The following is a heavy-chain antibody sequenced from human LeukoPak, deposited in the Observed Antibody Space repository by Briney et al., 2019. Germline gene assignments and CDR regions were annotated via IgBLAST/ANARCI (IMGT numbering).Heavy chain of an antibody. CDR1: GYTFTGYY. CDR2: INPNSGGT. D-gene: IGHD2-8*01. J-gene: IGHJ4*02. V-gene: IGHV1-2*06. Sequence: GASVKVSCKASGYTFTGYYMHWVRQAPGQGLEWMGRINPNSGGTNYAQKFQGRVTMTRDTSISTAYMELSRLRSDDTAVYYCARDILYCTNGVCYSTDFDYWGQGTLVTVSS. CDR3: ARDILYCTNGVCYSTDFDY.